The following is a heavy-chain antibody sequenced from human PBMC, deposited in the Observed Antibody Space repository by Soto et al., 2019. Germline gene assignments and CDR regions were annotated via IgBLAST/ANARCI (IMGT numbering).Heavy chain of an antibody. CDR1: GGTFSSYA. J-gene: IGHJ4*02. Sequence: QVQLVQSGAEVKKPGSSVKVSCKASGGTFSSYAISWVRQVPGQGLEWMGGIIPIFGTANYAQKFQGRVTITADESTSTAYMELSSLRSEDTAVYYCASQAAAGSGRFFFDYWGQGTLVTVSS. V-gene: IGHV1-69*01. CDR2: IIPIFGTA. D-gene: IGHD6-13*01. CDR3: ASQAAAGSGRFFFDY.